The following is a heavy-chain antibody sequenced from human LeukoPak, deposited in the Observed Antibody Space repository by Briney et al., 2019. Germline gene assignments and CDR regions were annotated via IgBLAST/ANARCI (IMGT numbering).Heavy chain of an antibody. CDR2: INPNSGGT. J-gene: IGHJ4*02. CDR3: AVGSGYCSSTSCGEIDY. CDR1: GYTFTGSY. Sequence: ASVKVSCKASGYTFTGSYMHWVRQAPGQGLEWMGWINPNSGGTNYAQKFQGRVTMTRDTSISTAYMELSRLRSDDTAVYYCAVGSGYCSSTSCGEIDYWGQGTLVTVSS. D-gene: IGHD2-2*01. V-gene: IGHV1-2*02.